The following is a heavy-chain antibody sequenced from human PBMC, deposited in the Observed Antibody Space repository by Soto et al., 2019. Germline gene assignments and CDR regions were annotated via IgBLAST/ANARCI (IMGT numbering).Heavy chain of an antibody. CDR3: ATVDAKSSSYYFFSLVV. CDR1: GYTFTSNG. D-gene: IGHD6-6*01. V-gene: IGHV1-18*04. CDR2: INTYNGNT. Sequence: ASVKVSCKASGYTFTSNGISWVRQAPGQGLEWLGWINTYNGNTNYAQKFPGRVSMTTDTSVSTAYMELMSLTSDDTAVYYCATVDAKSSSYYFFSLVVWGHGTTVTVS. J-gene: IGHJ6*02.